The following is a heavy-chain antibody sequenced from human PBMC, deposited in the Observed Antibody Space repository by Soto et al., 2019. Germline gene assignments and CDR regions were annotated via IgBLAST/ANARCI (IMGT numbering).Heavy chain of an antibody. Sequence: EVQLLDSGGGLVQPGGSLRLSCAASGFTFGRHDMRWVRQAPGKVLESVSSISVSDPDTYYADSVKGRFTLSRDISKNTLFLQMDSLRAEDTALYYCTKGTWLDIWGQGTMVTVSS. V-gene: IGHV3-23*01. CDR1: GFTFGRHD. D-gene: IGHD6-19*01. CDR2: ISVSDPDT. CDR3: TKGTWLDI. J-gene: IGHJ3*02.